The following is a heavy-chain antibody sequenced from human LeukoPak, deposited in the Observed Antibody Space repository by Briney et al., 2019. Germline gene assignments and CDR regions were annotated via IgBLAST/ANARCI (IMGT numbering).Heavy chain of an antibody. D-gene: IGHD4-23*01. Sequence: GEFLKISCTVSGYSFTSYWIAWVRQMPGKGLEWMGIVYPGDSDTRYSPSFQGQVTISADKSISTAYLQWSSLKASDTAMYYCARGKFSGGNEGFDFWGQGTMVTVSS. CDR1: GYSFTSYW. V-gene: IGHV5-51*01. J-gene: IGHJ3*01. CDR2: VYPGDSDT. CDR3: ARGKFSGGNEGFDF.